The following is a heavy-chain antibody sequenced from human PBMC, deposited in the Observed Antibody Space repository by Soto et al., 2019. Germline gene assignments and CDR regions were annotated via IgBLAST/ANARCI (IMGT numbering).Heavy chain of an antibody. Sequence: GASVKVSCKASGGTFSSYAISWVRQAPGQGLEWMGGIIPIFGTANCAQKFQVRVTITADESTSTAYMELSSLRSEDTAVYYCARGAGIAVAGTYYFDYWGQGTLGTVSS. D-gene: IGHD6-19*01. V-gene: IGHV1-69*13. J-gene: IGHJ4*02. CDR2: IIPIFGTA. CDR1: GGTFSSYA. CDR3: ARGAGIAVAGTYYFDY.